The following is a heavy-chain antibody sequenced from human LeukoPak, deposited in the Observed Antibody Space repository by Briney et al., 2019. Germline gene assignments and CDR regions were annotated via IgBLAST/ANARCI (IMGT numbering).Heavy chain of an antibody. Sequence: SGGSLRLSCVASEFTFDDYGMSWVRQAPGKGLEWVSAISGSGGSTYYADSVKGRFTISRDNSRDTLYLQMNSLRAEDTAVYYCAKGYYDYVWGSYYFDYWGQGTLVTVSS. J-gene: IGHJ4*02. V-gene: IGHV3-23*01. CDR3: AKGYYDYVWGSYYFDY. CDR2: ISGSGGST. CDR1: EFTFDDYG. D-gene: IGHD3-16*01.